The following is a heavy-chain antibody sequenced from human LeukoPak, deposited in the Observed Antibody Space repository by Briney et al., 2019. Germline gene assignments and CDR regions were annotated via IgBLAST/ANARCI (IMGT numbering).Heavy chain of an antibody. CDR1: GFTFSSYG. J-gene: IGHJ4*02. Sequence: GGSLRLSCAASGFTFSSYGMHWVRQAPGKGLEWVAFIRYDGSNKYYADSVKGRFTISRDNAKNSLYLQMNSLRAEDTAVYYCARDEGIPYDILTGIFDWGQGTLVTVSS. CDR2: IRYDGSNK. CDR3: ARDEGIPYDILTGIFD. V-gene: IGHV3-30*02. D-gene: IGHD3-9*01.